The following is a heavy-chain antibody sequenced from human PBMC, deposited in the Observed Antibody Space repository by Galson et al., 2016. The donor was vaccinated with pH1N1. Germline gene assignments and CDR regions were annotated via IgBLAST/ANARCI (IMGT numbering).Heavy chain of an antibody. D-gene: IGHD3-22*01. CDR2: IKQDGSEK. J-gene: IGHJ3*01. CDR3: AGDYYYHSSDSGSYDL. CDR1: GFSLSMYW. V-gene: IGHV3-7*01. Sequence: SLRLSCAASGFSLSMYWMSWVRQAPGKGLEWLANIKQDGSEKYYVDSVKGRFTITRDNAKNSVFLEMNSLGAWDTAVYYCAGDYYYHSSDSGSYDLWGHGTMVTVSS.